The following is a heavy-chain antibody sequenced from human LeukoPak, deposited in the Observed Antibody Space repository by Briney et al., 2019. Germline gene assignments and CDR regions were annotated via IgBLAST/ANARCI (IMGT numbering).Heavy chain of an antibody. CDR1: GFTFSSYW. J-gene: IGHJ4*02. D-gene: IGHD1-1*01. Sequence: PGGSLRLSCAASGFTFSSYWMHWVRQAPGKGLVWVSRISPDGRSTSHADSVKGRLTISRDNAKNTLHLQMNSLRAEDTAVYFCARGIQSNSVTFDSWGQGTLVTVSS. V-gene: IGHV3-74*01. CDR3: ARGIQSNSVTFDS. CDR2: ISPDGRST.